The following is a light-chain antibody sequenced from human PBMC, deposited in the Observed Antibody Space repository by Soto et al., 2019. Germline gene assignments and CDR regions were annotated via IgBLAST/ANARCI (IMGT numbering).Light chain of an antibody. CDR1: SSDVGRYNY. V-gene: IGLV2-14*01. J-gene: IGLJ1*01. Sequence: QSALTQPASMSGSPGQSITISCTGSSSDVGRYNYVSWYQQHPGKAPKLVISEVSNRPSGVSDRLSGSKSGNTASLTISGLQSEDEADYYCSSYTGTSSTLYVFGTGTKLTVL. CDR2: EVS. CDR3: SSYTGTSSTLYV.